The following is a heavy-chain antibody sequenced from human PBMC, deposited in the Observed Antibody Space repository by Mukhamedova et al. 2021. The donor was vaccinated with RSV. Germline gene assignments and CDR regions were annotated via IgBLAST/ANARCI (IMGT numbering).Heavy chain of an antibody. Sequence: WVRQAPGQGLEWMGRIIPILGTPNYAPKFQGRVTISADKSASTVFLELNSLRPDDTAVFYCARDNGYYGAGSPIDYWGQGTLVTVSS. D-gene: IGHD3-10*01. CDR3: ARDNGYYGAGSPIDY. CDR2: IIPILGTP. V-gene: IGHV1-69*08. J-gene: IGHJ4*02.